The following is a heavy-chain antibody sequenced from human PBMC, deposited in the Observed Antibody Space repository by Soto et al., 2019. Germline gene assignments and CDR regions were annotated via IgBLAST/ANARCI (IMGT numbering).Heavy chain of an antibody. CDR3: ARVATSCYSVRCYYYYYYMDV. Sequence: ASGKVSCKASGYTFTSYGISWVRQAPGQGLEWMGWISAYNGNTNYAQKLQGRVTMTTDTSTSTAYMELRSLRSDDTAVYYCARVATSCYSVRCYYYYYYMDVWGQGTTVTVSS. D-gene: IGHD2-2*01. V-gene: IGHV1-18*01. CDR2: ISAYNGNT. CDR1: GYTFTSYG. J-gene: IGHJ6*03.